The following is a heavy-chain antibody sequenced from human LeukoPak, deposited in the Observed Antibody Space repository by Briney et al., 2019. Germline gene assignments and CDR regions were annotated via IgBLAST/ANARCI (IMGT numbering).Heavy chain of an antibody. CDR2: IHHSGST. CDR3: ARRVGSGSYYSTFDY. Sequence: SETLSLTCAVSGGSISSSNWWSWVRQPPGKGLEWIGEIHHSGSTNYNPSLKSRVTISVDKSKNQFSLKLSSVTAADTAVYYCARRVGSGSYYSTFDYWGQGTLVTVSS. D-gene: IGHD3-10*01. J-gene: IGHJ4*02. CDR1: GGSISSSNW. V-gene: IGHV4-4*02.